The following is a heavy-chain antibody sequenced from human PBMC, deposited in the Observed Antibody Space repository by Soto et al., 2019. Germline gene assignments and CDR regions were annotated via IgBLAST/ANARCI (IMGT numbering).Heavy chain of an antibody. CDR1: GFTFSNYG. CDR3: ATDFCPLXTCYDL. J-gene: IGHJ4*02. D-gene: IGHD2-15*01. V-gene: IGHV3-30*02. CDR2: IDYNEINQ. Sequence: GGSLRLSCVASGFTFSNYGMHWVRQAPGKGLEWVAGIDYNEINQYYIYTVKGRFTISRDQSKNTLYLKMNSLRAEDTAVYYCATDFCPLXTCYDLWGQGVXVXV.